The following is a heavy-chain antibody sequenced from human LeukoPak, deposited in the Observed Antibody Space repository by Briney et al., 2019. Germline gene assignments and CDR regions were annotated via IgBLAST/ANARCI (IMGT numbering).Heavy chain of an antibody. CDR3: ATSQGDYAAGF. V-gene: IGHV1-2*02. Sequence: ASVKVSCKASGYSFTGYHMHWVRQAPGQGLEWMGWINPNTGGTNSAQKFQDRVTMTRDTSISTAYMELSSLRSDDTAVYYCATSQGDYAAGFWGQGTLLTVSS. J-gene: IGHJ4*02. CDR2: INPNTGGT. D-gene: IGHD4-17*01. CDR1: GYSFTGYH.